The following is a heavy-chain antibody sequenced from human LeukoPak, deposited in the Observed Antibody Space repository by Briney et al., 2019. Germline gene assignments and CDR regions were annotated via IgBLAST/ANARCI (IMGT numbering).Heavy chain of an antibody. D-gene: IGHD1-26*01. CDR2: IKQDGGTR. CDR1: GFTFTNSW. CDR3: ARDTVGSLDY. V-gene: IGHV3-7*01. Sequence: GGSLRLSCAASGFTFTNSWMAWVRQAPGEGLEWVANIKQDGGTRHYADSLRGRFTISRDNPKNSPYLQMNSLRADDTAVYYCARDTVGSLDYWGQGILVTVAS. J-gene: IGHJ4*02.